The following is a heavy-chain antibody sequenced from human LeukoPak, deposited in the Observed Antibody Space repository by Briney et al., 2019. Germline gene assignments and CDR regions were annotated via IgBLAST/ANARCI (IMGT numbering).Heavy chain of an antibody. CDR1: GFTLSSYA. J-gene: IGHJ3*02. V-gene: IGHV3-23*01. CDR3: AKDRAIVVVTDAFDI. Sequence: GGSLRLSCAASGFTLSSYAMSWVRQAPGKGLEWVSAISGSGGSTYYADSVKGRFTISRDNSKNTLYLQMNSLRAEDTAVYYCAKDRAIVVVTDAFDIWGQGTMVTVSS. CDR2: ISGSGGST. D-gene: IGHD2-21*02.